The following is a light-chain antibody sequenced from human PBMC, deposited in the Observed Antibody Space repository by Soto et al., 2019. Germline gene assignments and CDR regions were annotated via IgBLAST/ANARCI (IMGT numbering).Light chain of an antibody. CDR2: GAS. J-gene: IGKJ1*01. CDR1: QSVSSN. CDR3: QQYNNWPRT. V-gene: IGKV3-15*01. Sequence: EIVMTQSPATLSASPGERATLSCRASQSVSSNLAWYQQKPGQTPRLLIYGASTRATGIPARFSGSGSGTEFTLTISSLQSEDFAVYYCQQYNNWPRTFGQGTKVELK.